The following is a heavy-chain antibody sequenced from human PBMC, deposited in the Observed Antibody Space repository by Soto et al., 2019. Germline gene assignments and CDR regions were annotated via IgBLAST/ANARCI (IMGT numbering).Heavy chain of an antibody. CDR3: ARVEGAMSRHWFDP. Sequence: QVQLVQSGAEVKKPGASVRVSCKASGYTFPNYAINWVRQAPGQGLEWMGWISAYNGNTYYAQKLQGRVTLTTDTSTSTAYMELRSLGSDDTAVYYCARVEGAMSRHWFDPWGQGTLVTVSS. V-gene: IGHV1-18*01. CDR1: GYTFPNYA. J-gene: IGHJ5*02. D-gene: IGHD2-2*01. CDR2: ISAYNGNT.